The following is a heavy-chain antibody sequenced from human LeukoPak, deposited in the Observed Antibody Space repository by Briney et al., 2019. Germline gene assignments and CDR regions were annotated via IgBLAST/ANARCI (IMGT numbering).Heavy chain of an antibody. D-gene: IGHD6-19*01. CDR2: INHSGST. CDR3: ARGGGIFAVAGIIDY. Sequence: SETLSLTCTVSGGSISTSNYYWGWIRQLPGKGLEWIGEINHSGSTNYNPSLKSRVTISVDTSKNQFSLKLSSVTAADTAVYYCARGGGIFAVAGIIDYWGQGTLVTVSS. V-gene: IGHV4-39*07. CDR1: GGSISTSNYY. J-gene: IGHJ4*02.